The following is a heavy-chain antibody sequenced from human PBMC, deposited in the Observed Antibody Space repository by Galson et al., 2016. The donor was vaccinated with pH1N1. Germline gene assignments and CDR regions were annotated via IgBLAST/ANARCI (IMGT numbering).Heavy chain of an antibody. Sequence: SLRLSCAASGFTFSTYSMNWVRQAPGKALEWLSYISGGSGTIYYADSVTGRFTVSRDSSMNTLYLQMNSLRAEDTAVYYWVKDLRDIVVLIDLTQYWGQGTLVTVSS. CDR1: GFTFSTYS. CDR2: ISGGSGTI. V-gene: IGHV3-48*01. D-gene: IGHD3-22*01. CDR3: VKDLRDIVVLIDLTQY. J-gene: IGHJ4*02.